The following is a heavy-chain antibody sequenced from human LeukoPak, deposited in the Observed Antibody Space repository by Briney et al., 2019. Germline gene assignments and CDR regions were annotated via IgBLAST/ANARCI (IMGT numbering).Heavy chain of an antibody. D-gene: IGHD6-13*01. V-gene: IGHV4-59*12. CDR2: IYYSGST. CDR3: ARGDSSSWYGSFDI. J-gene: IGHJ3*02. CDR1: GGSISSYY. Sequence: SETLSLTCTVSGGSISSYYWSWIRQPPGKGLEWIGYIYYSGSTNYNPSLKSRVTISVDTSKNQFSLKLSSVTAADTAVYYCARGDSSSWYGSFDIWGQGTMVTVSS.